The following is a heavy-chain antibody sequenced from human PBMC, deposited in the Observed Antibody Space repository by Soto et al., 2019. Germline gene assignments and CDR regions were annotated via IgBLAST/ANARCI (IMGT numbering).Heavy chain of an antibody. CDR2: IYYSGTT. CDR1: GGSISSGGHY. D-gene: IGHD2-21*02. J-gene: IGHJ5*02. CDR3: VRASATYCGGDCPYNWFDP. V-gene: IGHV4-31*03. Sequence: SETLSLTCTVSGGSISSGGHYWSWIRQHPGKGLEWIGFIYYSGTTYYNPSLKSRITMSVDTSRNQFSLKLSSVTAADTAVYYCVRASATYCGGDCPYNWFDPWGQGTLVPVSS.